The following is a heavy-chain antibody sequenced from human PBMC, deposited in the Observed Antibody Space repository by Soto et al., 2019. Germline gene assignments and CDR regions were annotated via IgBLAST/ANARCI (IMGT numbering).Heavy chain of an antibody. V-gene: IGHV1-3*01. CDR2: INAGNGNT. CDR3: ARDGLQP. CDR1: GYTFTSYA. J-gene: IGHJ5*02. Sequence: ASVKGYCKTSGYTFTSYAMHWVRKAHGQRLEWMGWINAGNGNTKYSQKFQGRVTITRDTSASTAYMELSSLRSEDTAVYYCARDGLQPWGQGTLVTVSS.